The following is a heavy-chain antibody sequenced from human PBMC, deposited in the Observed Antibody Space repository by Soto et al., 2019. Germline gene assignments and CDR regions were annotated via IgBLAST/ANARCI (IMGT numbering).Heavy chain of an antibody. D-gene: IGHD3-3*01. Sequence: SETLSLTCTVSGGSFKSGSYSWSWIRQPPGKGLEWIGYVYHTGRTSYNPSLKSRVSISIDTSKNQFSLNLDSVTAADTAVYFCARDFAYFDSWGQGTLVTVSS. V-gene: IGHV4-61*01. CDR1: GGSFKSGSYS. CDR2: VYHTGRT. J-gene: IGHJ4*02. CDR3: ARDFAYFDS.